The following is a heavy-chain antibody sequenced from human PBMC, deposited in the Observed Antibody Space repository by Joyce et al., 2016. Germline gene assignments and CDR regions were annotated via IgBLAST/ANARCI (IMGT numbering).Heavy chain of an antibody. CDR3: ARDRGADAFDI. V-gene: IGHV1-46*01. CDR2: INPSAGRT. D-gene: IGHD3-16*01. Sequence: QVQLVQSGAEVKKPGASVKVSCKASGYTFTTDYMHWVRQAPGQGLEWMGIINPSAGRTRYAQKFQGRVTMTRDTSTRTVYMELSSLGPDDTAVYYCARDRGADAFDIVGQGTMVIVSS. CDR1: GYTFTTDY. J-gene: IGHJ3*02.